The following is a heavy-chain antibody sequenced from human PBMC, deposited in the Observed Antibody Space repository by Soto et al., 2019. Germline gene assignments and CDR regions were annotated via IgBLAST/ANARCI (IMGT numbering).Heavy chain of an antibody. D-gene: IGHD6-13*01. Sequence: PSETLSLTCTVSGGSISSSSYYWGWIRQPPGKGLEWIGSIYYSGSTYYNPSLKSRVTISVDTSKNQFSLKLSSVTAADTAVYYCALAAAGTAPYLLRAASILGDLGGGTGLDYWGQGTLVTVSS. J-gene: IGHJ4*02. CDR3: ALAAAGTAPYLLRAASILGDLGGGTGLDY. CDR2: IYYSGST. V-gene: IGHV4-39*01. CDR1: GGSISSSSYY.